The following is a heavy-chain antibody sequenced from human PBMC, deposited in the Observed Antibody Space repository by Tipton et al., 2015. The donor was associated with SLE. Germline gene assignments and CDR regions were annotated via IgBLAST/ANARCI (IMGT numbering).Heavy chain of an antibody. CDR2: IYYSGST. V-gene: IGHV4-39*07. CDR3: ASWGSRRRYFDY. CDR1: GGSISSSSYY. J-gene: IGHJ4*02. D-gene: IGHD7-27*01. Sequence: TLSLTCTVSGGSISSSSYYWGWIRQPPGKGLEWIGSIYYSGSTYYNPSLKSRVTISVDTSKNQFSLKLSSVTAADTAVYYCASWGSRRRYFDYWGQGTLVTVSS.